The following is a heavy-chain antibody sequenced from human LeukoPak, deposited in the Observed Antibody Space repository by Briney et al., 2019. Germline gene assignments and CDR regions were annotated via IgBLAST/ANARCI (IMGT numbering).Heavy chain of an antibody. V-gene: IGHV3-23*01. D-gene: IGHD1-26*01. CDR1: GFTFSSYA. Sequence: GGSLRLSCAASGFTFSSYAMSWVRQAPGKGLEWVSAISGSGDSTYYADSAKGRFTISRDNSKNTLYLQMNSLRAEDTAVYYCAKDLVGATPVDAFDIWGQGTMVTVSS. CDR2: ISGSGDST. CDR3: AKDLVGATPVDAFDI. J-gene: IGHJ3*02.